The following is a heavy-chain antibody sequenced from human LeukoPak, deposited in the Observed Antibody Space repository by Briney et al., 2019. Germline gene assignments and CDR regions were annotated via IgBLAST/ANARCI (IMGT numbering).Heavy chain of an antibody. CDR1: GYTFTGYY. CDR3: ARDWGNTYYYGSGSY. CDR2: INPNSGGT. D-gene: IGHD3-10*01. J-gene: IGHJ4*02. Sequence: ASVKVSCKASGYTFTGYYMHWVRQAPGQGLEWVGWINPNSGGTNYAQKFQGRVTMTRDTSISTAYMELSRLRSDDTAVYYCARDWGNTYYYGSGSYWGQGTLVTVSS. V-gene: IGHV1-2*02.